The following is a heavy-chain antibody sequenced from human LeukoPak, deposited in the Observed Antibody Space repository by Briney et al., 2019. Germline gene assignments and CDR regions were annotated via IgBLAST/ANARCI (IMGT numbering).Heavy chain of an antibody. Sequence: PGGSLRPSCAASGFTVSSNYMSWVRQAPGKGLEWVSVIYSGGSTYYADSVKGRFTISRDNSKNTLYLRMNSLRAEDTAVYYCAAVDTATPGYWGQGTLVTVSS. CDR3: AAVDTATPGY. CDR2: IYSGGST. V-gene: IGHV3-53*01. D-gene: IGHD5-18*01. J-gene: IGHJ4*02. CDR1: GFTVSSNY.